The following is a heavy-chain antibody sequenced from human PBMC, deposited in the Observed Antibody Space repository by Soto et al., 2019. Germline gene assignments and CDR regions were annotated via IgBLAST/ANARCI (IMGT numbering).Heavy chain of an antibody. D-gene: IGHD3-22*01. Sequence: PGGSLRLSCAASGFTFSSYGMHWVRQAPGKGLEWVAVISYDGSNKYYADSVKGRFTISRDNSKNTLYLQMNSLRAEDTAVYYCAKDRVTMIVVVTLDYWGQGTLVTVSS. V-gene: IGHV3-30*18. CDR3: AKDRVTMIVVVTLDY. CDR2: ISYDGSNK. J-gene: IGHJ4*02. CDR1: GFTFSSYG.